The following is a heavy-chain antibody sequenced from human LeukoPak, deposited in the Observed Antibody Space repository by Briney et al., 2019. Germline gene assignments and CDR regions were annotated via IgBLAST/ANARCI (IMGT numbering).Heavy chain of an antibody. Sequence: SVKVSCKASGGTFSSYAISWVRQAPGQGLEWMGGIIPIFGTANYAQKFQGRVTIIADESTSTAYMELRSLRSDDTAVYYCARDLVMTMVGGYRFDPWGQGTLVTVSS. J-gene: IGHJ5*02. CDR2: IIPIFGTA. CDR1: GGTFSSYA. D-gene: IGHD3-10*02. CDR3: ARDLVMTMVGGYRFDP. V-gene: IGHV1-69*01.